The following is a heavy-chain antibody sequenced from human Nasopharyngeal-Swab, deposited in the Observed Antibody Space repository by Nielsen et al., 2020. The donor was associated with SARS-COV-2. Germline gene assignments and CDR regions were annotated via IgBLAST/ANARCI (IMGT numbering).Heavy chain of an antibody. CDR1: GFTFSSYG. D-gene: IGHD6-19*01. Sequence: GESLKISCAASGFTFSSYGMHWVRQAPGKGLEWVAVISYDGSNKYYADSVKGRFTISRDNSKNTLYLQMNSLRAEDTAVYYCAKEGAVAGLDYWGQGTLVTVSP. V-gene: IGHV3-30*18. CDR2: ISYDGSNK. J-gene: IGHJ4*02. CDR3: AKEGAVAGLDY.